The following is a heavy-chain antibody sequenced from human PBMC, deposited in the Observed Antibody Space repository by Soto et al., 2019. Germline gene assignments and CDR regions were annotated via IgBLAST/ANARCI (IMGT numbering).Heavy chain of an antibody. CDR2: MNPNSGNT. Sequence: QVQLVQSGAEVKKPGASVKVSCKASGYTFTSYDINWVRQATGQGLEWMGWMNPNSGNTGYAQKFQCRVTMTRNTSIGTAYMELSSLRSEDTAVYYCVRAELRYGSGSYPFDNWGQGTLVTVSP. CDR3: VRAELRYGSGSYPFDN. V-gene: IGHV1-8*01. D-gene: IGHD3-10*01. J-gene: IGHJ4*02. CDR1: GYTFTSYD.